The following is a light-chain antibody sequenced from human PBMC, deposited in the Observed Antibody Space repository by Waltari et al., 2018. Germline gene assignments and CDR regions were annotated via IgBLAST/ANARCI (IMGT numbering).Light chain of an antibody. Sequence: QSALTQPPSVSGSPGQAVAIPCTGTPGDIGTYNRVSWYPQTPGTAPTLILFEVNSRPSGVPDRFSGSKSADTAFLIISGLQPEDEAHFYCSSYVDTNLVVFGGGTKVTVL. CDR3: SSYVDTNLVV. CDR1: PGDIGTYNR. V-gene: IGLV2-18*02. J-gene: IGLJ2*01. CDR2: EVN.